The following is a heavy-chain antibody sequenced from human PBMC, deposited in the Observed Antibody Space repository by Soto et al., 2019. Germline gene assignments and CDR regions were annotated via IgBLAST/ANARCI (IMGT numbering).Heavy chain of an antibody. J-gene: IGHJ6*02. V-gene: IGHV1-46*01. CDR1: GYTFTSYY. CDR2: INPSGGST. D-gene: IGHD1-26*01. CDR3: ARVASGSYSFYYYYGMDV. Sequence: ASVKVSCKASGYTFTSYYMHWVRQAPGQGLEWMGIINPSGGSTSYAQKFQGRVTMTRDTSTSTVYMELSSLRSEDTAVYYCARVASGSYSFYYYYGMDVWGQGTTLTVSS.